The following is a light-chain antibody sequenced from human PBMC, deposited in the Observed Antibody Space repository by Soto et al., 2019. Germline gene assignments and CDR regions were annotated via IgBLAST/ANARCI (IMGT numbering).Light chain of an antibody. CDR2: DAS. J-gene: IGKJ4*01. CDR3: QQRGNWPLT. CDR1: QSVSSY. Sequence: DTVLTQSPATLSLSPGERATLSCRSSQSVSSYLAWYQQKPGQAPRLLIYDASNRATGIPARFSGSGSGTDFTLTIGSLEPEDFAVYYCQQRGNWPLTFGGGTKVEIK. V-gene: IGKV3-11*01.